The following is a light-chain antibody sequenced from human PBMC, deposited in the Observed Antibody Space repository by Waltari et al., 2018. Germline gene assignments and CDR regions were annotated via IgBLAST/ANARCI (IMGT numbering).Light chain of an antibody. CDR2: GAS. CDR1: QSLLHSNGNTY. V-gene: IGKV2-40*01. J-gene: IGKJ1*01. Sequence: DIVMSQTPLTLPITPGEPASISCRSSQSLLHSNGNTYLHWYLQKPGKSPQLLIYGASNRASGVPDRFSGSGSGTDFTLKISKVEAEDVEIYYCVQAIAIPRTFGQGTKVESK. CDR3: VQAIAIPRT.